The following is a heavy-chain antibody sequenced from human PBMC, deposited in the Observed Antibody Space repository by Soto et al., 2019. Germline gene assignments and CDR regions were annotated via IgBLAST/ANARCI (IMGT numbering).Heavy chain of an antibody. CDR3: ARLVRGTTTYFDY. J-gene: IGHJ4*02. D-gene: IGHD2-2*01. Sequence: GGSLRLSCAASGFTVSSNYMSWVRQAPGKGLEWVSVIYSGGSTYYADSVKGRFTISRDNSKNTLYLQMNSLRAEDTAVYYCARLVRGTTTYFDYWGQGTLVTVSS. CDR1: GFTVSSNY. V-gene: IGHV3-66*04. CDR2: IYSGGST.